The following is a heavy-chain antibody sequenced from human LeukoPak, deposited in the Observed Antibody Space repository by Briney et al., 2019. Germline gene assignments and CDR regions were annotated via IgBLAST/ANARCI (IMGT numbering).Heavy chain of an antibody. CDR3: AKNLDGVATYFDY. CDR2: INHNGNVN. D-gene: IGHD5-12*01. CDR1: GFTFSSYW. Sequence: GGSLRLSCAASGFTFSSYWMNWARQAPGKGLEWVASINHNGNVNYYVDSVKGRFTISRDNSKNTLYLQMDSLRAEDTAVYHRAKNLDGVATYFDYWGQGTLVTVSS. J-gene: IGHJ4*02. V-gene: IGHV3-7*03.